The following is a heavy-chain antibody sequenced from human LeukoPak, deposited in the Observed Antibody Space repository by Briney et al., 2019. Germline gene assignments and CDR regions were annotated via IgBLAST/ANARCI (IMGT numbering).Heavy chain of an antibody. J-gene: IGHJ2*01. D-gene: IGHD4-17*01. CDR2: IYYSGST. Sequence: SKTPSLICTVSGGSVSSSSYYWNWIRQPPGKGVEWIGYIYYSGSTNYNPSLKSRVTISVDTSKNHFSLRLSSVTAADTAVYYCVRLIEYGYWYFALWGRGTRVTVSS. CDR1: GGSVSSSSYY. CDR3: VRLIEYGYWYFAL. V-gene: IGHV4-61*03.